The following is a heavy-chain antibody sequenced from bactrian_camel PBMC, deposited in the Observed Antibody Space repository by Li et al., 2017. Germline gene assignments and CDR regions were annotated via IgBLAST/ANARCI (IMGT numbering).Heavy chain of an antibody. Sequence: HVQLVESGGGSVQAGGSLRLSCTDISRTYCMGWFRQAPGKEREGVAAIDNAGSATYTYAVQGRFTISRDNAKDTLYLQMNSLKIEDTAVYYCALGSSRQATMTARGKGTQVTVS. D-gene: IGHD3*01. V-gene: IGHV3S53*01. CDR1: SRTYC. J-gene: IGHJ4*01. CDR2: IDNAGSA.